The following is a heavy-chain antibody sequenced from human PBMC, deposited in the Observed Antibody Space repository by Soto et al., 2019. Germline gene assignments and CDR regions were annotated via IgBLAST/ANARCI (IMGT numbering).Heavy chain of an antibody. J-gene: IGHJ6*02. D-gene: IGHD2-2*01. CDR2: ISYDGSNK. V-gene: IGHV3-30*18. CDR1: GFTFSSYG. Sequence: GGSLRLSCAASGFTFSSYGMHWVRQAPGKGLEWVAVISYDGSNKYYADSVKGRFTISRDNSKDTLYLQMNSLRAEDTAVYYCAKDRADIVVVPAAMQDYYGMDVWGQGTTVTVSS. CDR3: AKDRADIVVVPAAMQDYYGMDV.